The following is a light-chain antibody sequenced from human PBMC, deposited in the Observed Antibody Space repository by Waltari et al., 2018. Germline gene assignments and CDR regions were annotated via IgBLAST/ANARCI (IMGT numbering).Light chain of an antibody. Sequence: EIVMTQSPVMLSVSPGERVTLSCRASQRVSSNLAWYQQRPGQAPRLRIYATSTRATGVPARFSGSGSGTEYSCTISSLQSEELAVYYCQQYNIGATFGPGTKVDIK. V-gene: IGKV3-15*01. J-gene: IGKJ3*01. CDR3: QQYNIGAT. CDR1: QRVSSN. CDR2: ATS.